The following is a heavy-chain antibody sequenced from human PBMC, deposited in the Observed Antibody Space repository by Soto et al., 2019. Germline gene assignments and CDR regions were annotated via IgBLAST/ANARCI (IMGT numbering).Heavy chain of an antibody. CDR3: ARHLSHLRTGWLDH. CDR2: ISGDGTNQ. J-gene: IGHJ5*02. CDR1: GFTFINYA. V-gene: IGHV3-30-3*01. Sequence: QEQLVESGGGVVQPGRSLRLSCRVSGFTFINYAMHWVRQAPGKGREWVALISGDGTNQYYADSVKGRFTISRDNSRNTLYLQMNSLRADDTAVYYCARHLSHLRTGWLDHWGQGTLVTVSS. D-gene: IGHD7-27*01.